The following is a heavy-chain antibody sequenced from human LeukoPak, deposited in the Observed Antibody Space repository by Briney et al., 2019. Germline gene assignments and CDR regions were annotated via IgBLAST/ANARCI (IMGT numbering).Heavy chain of an antibody. CDR1: GFSFSGHW. V-gene: IGHV3-74*01. D-gene: IGHD6-6*01. Sequence: GGSLRLSCTASGFSFSGHWMHWARQLPGKGLVWVSRISPTGSTTSYADSVKGRFTVSRDNAKNTLYLQVNSLRAEDTAVYYCARGPNSNWSGLDFWGQGTLLTVSS. CDR3: ARGPNSNWSGLDF. CDR2: ISPTGSTT. J-gene: IGHJ4*02.